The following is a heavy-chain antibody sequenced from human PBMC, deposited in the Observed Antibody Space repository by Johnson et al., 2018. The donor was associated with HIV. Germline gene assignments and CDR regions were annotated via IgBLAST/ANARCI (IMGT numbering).Heavy chain of an antibody. CDR1: ALNSSRCW. V-gene: IGHV3-66*01. D-gene: IGHD3-22*01. Sequence: VQLVESGGGLVHPGGSLRLSCAASALNSSRCWMKWVRQAPGKGLEWVSVIYSGGSTYYADSVKGRFTISRANAKNSLYLQMNSLRAEDTALYYCARGYHDSSAFDAFDIWGQGTMVTVSS. CDR3: ARGYHDSSAFDAFDI. J-gene: IGHJ3*02. CDR2: IYSGGST.